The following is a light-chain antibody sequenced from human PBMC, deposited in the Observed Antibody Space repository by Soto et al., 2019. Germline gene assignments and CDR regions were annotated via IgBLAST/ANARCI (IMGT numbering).Light chain of an antibody. CDR3: SSYTTSTPLGVV. V-gene: IGLV2-14*03. CDR1: SSDVGGYNY. J-gene: IGLJ2*01. CDR2: DVS. Sequence: QSALTQPASVSGSPGQSITISCTGTSSDVGGYNYVSWYQHHPGKAPKLTIYDVSNRPSGVSNRFSGSKSGNTASLTISGLQSEDEADYYCSSYTTSTPLGVVFGGGTKLTVL.